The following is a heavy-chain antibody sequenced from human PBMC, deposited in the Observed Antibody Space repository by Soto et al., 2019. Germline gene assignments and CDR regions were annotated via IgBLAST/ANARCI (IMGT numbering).Heavy chain of an antibody. CDR2: IRQDGGAQ. D-gene: IGHD3-10*01. J-gene: IGHJ5*02. CDR3: VRGGHGSGSYLGSS. CDR1: GFTFTTYW. Sequence: PGGSLRLSCVASGFTFTTYWMSWVRQAPGKGLEWVANIRQDGGAQYYVDSVKGRFTISRDNAKNSVYLQMGSLRVEDTAVYYCVRGGHGSGSYLGSSWGQGILVTVSS. V-gene: IGHV3-7*03.